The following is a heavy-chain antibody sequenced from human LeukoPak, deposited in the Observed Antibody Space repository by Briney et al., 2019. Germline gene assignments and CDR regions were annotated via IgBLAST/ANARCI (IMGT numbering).Heavy chain of an antibody. CDR1: GFTITGHT. CDR3: TKDPNPLYVFWSGYK. Sequence: LSGGSLRLSCAASGFTITGHTMTWVRQAPGKGLEWVSIIGGRDDRTYYADSVKGRFTISRDNSKNILYLQMNSLRAEDTAVYYCTKDPNPLYVFWSGYKWGPGTLVTVSS. J-gene: IGHJ4*02. CDR2: IGGRDDRT. V-gene: IGHV3-23*01. D-gene: IGHD3-3*01.